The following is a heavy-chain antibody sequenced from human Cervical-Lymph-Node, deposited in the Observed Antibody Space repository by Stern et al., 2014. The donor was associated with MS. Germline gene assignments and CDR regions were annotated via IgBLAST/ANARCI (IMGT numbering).Heavy chain of an antibody. J-gene: IGHJ4*02. D-gene: IGHD3-16*01. V-gene: IGHV3-11*01. CDR3: ARGLFCSDAYPVFVS. Sequence: VQLVESGGGLVNPGGSLRLSCVASGFSFSDTYMSWIRQAPGKGLEWVSYISASGYTIYEADSVKGRFTISRDNAESSISLQMDSLRAEDTAIYYCARGLFCSDAYPVFVSWGQGTLVTVSS. CDR2: ISASGYTI. CDR1: GFSFSDTY.